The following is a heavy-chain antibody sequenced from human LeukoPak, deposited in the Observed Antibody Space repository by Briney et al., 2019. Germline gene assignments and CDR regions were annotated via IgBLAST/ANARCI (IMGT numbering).Heavy chain of an antibody. CDR1: GFTFNIYA. Sequence: GGSQRLSCSASGFTFNIYAMTWVRQAPGKGLEWVSLINHGGSSTYYAESVKGRFTISRDNSKNTVYLQMNSLRADDTAIYYCAKLLTVTKDYWGQGTLVTVSS. CDR2: INHGGSST. D-gene: IGHD4-17*01. V-gene: IGHV3-23*03. CDR3: AKLLTVTKDY. J-gene: IGHJ4*02.